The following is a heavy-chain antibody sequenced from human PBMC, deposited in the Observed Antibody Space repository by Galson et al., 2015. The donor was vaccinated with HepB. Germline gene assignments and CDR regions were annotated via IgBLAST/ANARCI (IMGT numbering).Heavy chain of an antibody. CDR2: ISPYNGGT. V-gene: IGHV1-18*01. CDR3: ARDYVVSTKNYFDP. CDR1: GYRLTTYG. J-gene: IGHJ5*02. Sequence: SVKVSCKASGYRLTTYGLNWVRHVPGQGLEWMGWISPYNGGTKYAQKIQGRVTMTTDTSTSTAFMELRNLKSDDTAVYYCARDYVVSTKNYFDPWGQGTLVTVSS. D-gene: IGHD5/OR15-5a*01.